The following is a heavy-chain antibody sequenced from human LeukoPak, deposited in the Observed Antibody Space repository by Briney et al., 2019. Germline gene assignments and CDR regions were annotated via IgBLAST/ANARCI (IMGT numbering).Heavy chain of an antibody. Sequence: GGSLRLSCAASGFTVSSSYMTWVHQAPGKGLEWVSVIYIDGGTYCADSVKGRFAISRDTSKNTLYLQMNSVKPEDTAVYYCGKNLYSSVWKNYVDSWGQGTLVTVSS. V-gene: IGHV3-53*01. D-gene: IGHD6-19*01. CDR2: IYIDGGT. CDR1: GFTVSSSY. CDR3: GKNLYSSVWKNYVDS. J-gene: IGHJ4*02.